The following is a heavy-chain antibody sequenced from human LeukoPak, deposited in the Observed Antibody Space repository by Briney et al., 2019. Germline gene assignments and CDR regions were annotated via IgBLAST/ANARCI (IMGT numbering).Heavy chain of an antibody. D-gene: IGHD1-7*01. J-gene: IGHJ6*02. V-gene: IGHV4-59*02. Sequence: SETLSLTCTVSGGSVSSYYWSWIRQPPGKGLEWIGYIYYSGSTNYNPSLKSRVTISVDTSKNQFSLKLSSVTAADTAVYYCARDNWNYGSSMDVWGQGTTVTVSS. CDR2: IYYSGST. CDR3: ARDNWNYGSSMDV. CDR1: GGSVSSYY.